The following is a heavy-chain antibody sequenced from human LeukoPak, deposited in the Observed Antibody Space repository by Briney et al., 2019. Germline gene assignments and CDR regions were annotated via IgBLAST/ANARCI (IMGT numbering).Heavy chain of an antibody. CDR2: IKQDGSEK. Sequence: GGSLRLSCAASGFTFSSYWMSWVRQAPGKGLEWVANIKQDGSEKYYADSVKGRFTISRDNAKNSLYLQMNSLRAEDTAVYYCARDISSRVLGFDYWGQGTLVTVSS. V-gene: IGHV3-7*01. D-gene: IGHD3-3*02. J-gene: IGHJ4*02. CDR1: GFTFSSYW. CDR3: ARDISSRVLGFDY.